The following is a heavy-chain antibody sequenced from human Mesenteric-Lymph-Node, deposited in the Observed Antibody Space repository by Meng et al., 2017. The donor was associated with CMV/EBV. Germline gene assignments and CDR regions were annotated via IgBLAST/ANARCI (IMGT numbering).Heavy chain of an antibody. D-gene: IGHD3-10*01. Sequence: VTLGGAGGGLVQPGGSLGLSCAASGFNVRDKYMSWVRQAPGKGLEWVCIIYRGDNTYYIDSVKDRFTVSRDNSKNTMYLQMNSLRVEDTAVYYCTGDSVSNPNLDYWGQGTLVTVSS. CDR3: TGDSVSNPNLDY. CDR1: GFNVRDKY. V-gene: IGHV3-66*01. J-gene: IGHJ4*02. CDR2: IYRGDNT.